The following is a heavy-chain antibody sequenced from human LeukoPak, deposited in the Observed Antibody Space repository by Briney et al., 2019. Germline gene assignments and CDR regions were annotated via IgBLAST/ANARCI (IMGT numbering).Heavy chain of an antibody. Sequence: PGGSLRLSCAASGFXFSSYEMNWVRQAPGKGLEWVSYIGISGRTTYYADSVKGRFSISRDNAKNSLYLQMNSLEAEDTAVYYCARLGRWLQLGLDYWGQGTLVTVSS. CDR3: ARLGRWLQLGLDY. CDR2: IGISGRTT. J-gene: IGHJ4*02. D-gene: IGHD5-24*01. CDR1: GFXFSSYE. V-gene: IGHV3-48*03.